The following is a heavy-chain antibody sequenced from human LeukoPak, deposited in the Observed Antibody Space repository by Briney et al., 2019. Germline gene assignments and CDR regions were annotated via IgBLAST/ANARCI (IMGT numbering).Heavy chain of an antibody. CDR2: INPSGGST. D-gene: IGHD2-2*02. V-gene: IGHV1-46*01. J-gene: IGHJ6*02. Sequence: GASVKVSCKASGYTFTSYYMHWVRQAPGQGLEWMGIINPSGGSTSYAQKFQGRVTMTRDTSTSTVYMELSSLRSEDTAVYYCARGRRQCCSSTSCYRDYGMDVWGQGTTVTVSS. CDR1: GYTFTSYY. CDR3: ARGRRQCCSSTSCYRDYGMDV.